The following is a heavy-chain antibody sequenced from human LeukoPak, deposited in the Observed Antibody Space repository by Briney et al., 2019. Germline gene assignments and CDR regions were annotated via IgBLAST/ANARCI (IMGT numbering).Heavy chain of an antibody. CDR1: GFTVSSNY. V-gene: IGHV3-53*01. CDR2: IYSGGST. Sequence: GGSLRLSCAASGFTVSSNYMSWVRQAPGKGLEWVSIIYSGGSTFYADSVKGRYTISRDNSKNTLYLQMNSLRAEDTAVYYCARGGSYLSAFDIWGQGTMVTVSS. CDR3: ARGGSYLSAFDI. J-gene: IGHJ3*02. D-gene: IGHD1-26*01.